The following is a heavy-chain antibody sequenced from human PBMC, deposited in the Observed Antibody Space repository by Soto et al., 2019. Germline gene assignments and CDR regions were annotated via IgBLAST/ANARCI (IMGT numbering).Heavy chain of an antibody. Sequence: QVQLVQSGAEVKKPGSSVKVSCKASGGTFSSYAISWVRQAPGQGLEWMGGIIPIFGTANYAQKFQGRVTITAEEYTSTAYMELSSLSSEDTAVYYCARRAPSGYYDFGYWCQGTLVTVSS. V-gene: IGHV1-69*01. D-gene: IGHD3-22*01. CDR3: ARRAPSGYYDFGY. CDR1: GGTFSSYA. J-gene: IGHJ4*02. CDR2: IIPIFGTA.